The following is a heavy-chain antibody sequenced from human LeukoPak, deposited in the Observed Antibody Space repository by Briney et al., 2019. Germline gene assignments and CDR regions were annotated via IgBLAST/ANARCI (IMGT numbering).Heavy chain of an antibody. Sequence: SETLSLTCAVSGYSISSGYYWGWIRQPPGKGLEWIGSIYHSGSTYYNPSLKSRVTISVDTSKNQFSLKLSSVTAADTAVYYCARSFESGSAWGYWGQGTLVTVSS. V-gene: IGHV4-38-2*01. J-gene: IGHJ4*02. CDR1: GYSISSGYY. D-gene: IGHD1-26*01. CDR3: ARSFESGSAWGY. CDR2: IYHSGST.